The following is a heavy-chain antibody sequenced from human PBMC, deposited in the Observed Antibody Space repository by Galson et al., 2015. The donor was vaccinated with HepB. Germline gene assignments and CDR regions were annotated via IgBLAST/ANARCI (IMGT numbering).Heavy chain of an antibody. CDR1: GYTSTNYH. J-gene: IGHJ6*03. CDR3: ARDPGGADKGCSSTSCNYYYYMDV. Sequence: SVKVSCKASGYTSTNYHIHWVRQAPGQGLEWMGIINPNDGATSYPQKFQGRVTMTRDTSTSTVYMELSSLRSEDTAVYYCARDPGGADKGCSSTSCNYYYYMDVWGKGTTVTVSS. D-gene: IGHD2-2*01. V-gene: IGHV1-46*03. CDR2: INPNDGAT.